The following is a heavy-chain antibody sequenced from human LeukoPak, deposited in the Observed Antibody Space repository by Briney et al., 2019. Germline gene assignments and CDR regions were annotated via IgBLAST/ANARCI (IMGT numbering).Heavy chain of an antibody. CDR2: ISGDGGST. CDR1: GFTFDDYA. J-gene: IGHJ4*02. D-gene: IGHD3-16*01. V-gene: IGHV3-43*02. Sequence: GGSLRLSCALSGFTFDDYAMQWVRHAPGKGLEWVSLISGDGGSTYYADSVKGRFTISRDNSKNSLYLQMNSLRTEDTALYYCAKDMRDYVWGTQDYWGQGTLVTVSS. CDR3: AKDMRDYVWGTQDY.